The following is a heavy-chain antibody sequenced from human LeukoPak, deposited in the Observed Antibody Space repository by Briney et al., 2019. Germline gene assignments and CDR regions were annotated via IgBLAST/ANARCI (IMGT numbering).Heavy chain of an antibody. CDR3: ARSGLTGPEFDY. Sequence: SETLSLTCTVSGGSISSSSYYWGWIRQPPGKGLEWIGSIYYSGSTYYNPSLKGRVTISVDTSKNQFSLKLSSVTAADTAVYYCARSGLTGPEFDYWGQGTLVTVSS. D-gene: IGHD7-27*01. J-gene: IGHJ4*02. CDR1: GGSISSSSYY. CDR2: IYYSGST. V-gene: IGHV4-39*07.